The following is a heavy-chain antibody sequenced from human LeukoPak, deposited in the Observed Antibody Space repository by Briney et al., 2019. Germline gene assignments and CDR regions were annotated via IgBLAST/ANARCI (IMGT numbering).Heavy chain of an antibody. CDR1: GFTFNSYV. V-gene: IGHV3-30*02. CDR2: IRYDGSNK. D-gene: IGHD2-15*01. J-gene: IGHJ1*01. CDR3: AKDQNLFVVVVAATFQH. Sequence: GGSLRLSCAASGFTFNSYVMHWVRQAPGKGLEWVAFIRYDGSNKYYADSVKGRFTISRDNSKNTLYLQMNSLRAEDTAVYYCAKDQNLFVVVVAATFQHWGQGTLVTVSS.